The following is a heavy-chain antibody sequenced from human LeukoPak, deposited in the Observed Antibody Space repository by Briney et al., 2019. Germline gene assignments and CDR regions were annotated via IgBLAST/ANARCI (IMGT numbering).Heavy chain of an antibody. CDR1: GFTFSSYW. D-gene: IGHD6-6*01. J-gene: IGHJ4*02. CDR2: INQDGSEK. V-gene: IGHV3-7*01. CDR3: ARGSIAARPIDY. Sequence: GGSLRLSCAASGFTFSSYWMTWVRQAPGKGLEWVANINQDGSEKYYVDSLKGRFTISRDNAKNSLYLQMNSLRVEDTAVYYCARGSIAARPIDYWGQGTLVTVSS.